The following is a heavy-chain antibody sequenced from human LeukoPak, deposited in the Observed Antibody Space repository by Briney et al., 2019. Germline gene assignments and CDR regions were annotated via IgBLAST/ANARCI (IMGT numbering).Heavy chain of an antibody. J-gene: IGHJ4*02. CDR2: IYSGGST. D-gene: IGHD5-24*01. Sequence: PGGSLRLSCAASGVSVSSNYMTWVRQAPGKGLEWVSVIYSGGSTYYADSVKGRFTISRDNSKNTLYLQMNSLRAEDTAVYYCARDPAGRDGYKGFDYWGQGTLVTVSS. CDR3: ARDPAGRDGYKGFDY. CDR1: GVSVSSNY. V-gene: IGHV3-53*01.